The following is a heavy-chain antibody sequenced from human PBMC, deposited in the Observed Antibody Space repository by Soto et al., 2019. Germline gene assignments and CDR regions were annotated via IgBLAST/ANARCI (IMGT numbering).Heavy chain of an antibody. CDR1: GYAFSNYW. Sequence: GESLKISCXTSGYAFSNYWVGWVRQMPGKGFEWMGITYPGDSDTKYSPSFQGHVTISSDKSTNTAYLQWSSLKASDTAIYFCAANPRQDTDPLWPYWGQGALVTVSS. J-gene: IGHJ4*02. CDR3: AANPRQDTDPLWPY. V-gene: IGHV5-51*01. D-gene: IGHD2-15*01. CDR2: TYPGDSDT.